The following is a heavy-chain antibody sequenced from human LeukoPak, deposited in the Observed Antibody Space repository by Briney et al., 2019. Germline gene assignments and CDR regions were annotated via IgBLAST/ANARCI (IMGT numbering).Heavy chain of an antibody. J-gene: IGHJ6*02. CDR1: GFTFSSYA. V-gene: IGHV3-23*01. D-gene: IGHD6-19*01. CDR2: ISGSGGST. Sequence: GGSLRLSCAASGFTFSSYAMSWVRQAPGKGLEWVSAISGSGGSTYYADSVKGRFTISRDNSKNTLYLQMNSLRAEDTAVYYCANLPTSSGGGVYGMDVWGQGTTVTVSS. CDR3: ANLPTSSGGGVYGMDV.